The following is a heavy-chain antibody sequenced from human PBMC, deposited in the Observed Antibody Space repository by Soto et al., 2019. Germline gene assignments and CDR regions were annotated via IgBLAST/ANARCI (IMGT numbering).Heavy chain of an antibody. CDR1: GFSFSSFA. D-gene: IGHD3-22*01. CDR3: AKRTDYYVSSLLGAHFDS. J-gene: IGHJ4*02. Sequence: EVQLLESEGGLVQPGGSLRLSCAASGFSFSSFAMSWVRQAPGKGLEWVSSISAGGGSTCHADSVKGRFTISRDNSKNTLYLQMNSLRAEDTAVYYCAKRTDYYVSSLLGAHFDSWGQGTLVTVSS. CDR2: ISAGGGST. V-gene: IGHV3-23*01.